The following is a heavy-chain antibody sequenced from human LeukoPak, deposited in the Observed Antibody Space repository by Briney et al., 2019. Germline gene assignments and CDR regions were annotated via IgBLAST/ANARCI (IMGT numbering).Heavy chain of an antibody. Sequence: GGSLRLSCAASGFTFSSYSMNWVRQAPGKGLEWVSSISSSSSYIYYADSVKGRFTISRDNAKNSLYLQMNSLRAEDTAVYYCARVKNHRGIAVAGSDYWGQGTLVTVSS. J-gene: IGHJ4*02. CDR2: ISSSSSYI. CDR1: GFTFSSYS. CDR3: ARVKNHRGIAVAGSDY. V-gene: IGHV3-21*01. D-gene: IGHD6-13*01.